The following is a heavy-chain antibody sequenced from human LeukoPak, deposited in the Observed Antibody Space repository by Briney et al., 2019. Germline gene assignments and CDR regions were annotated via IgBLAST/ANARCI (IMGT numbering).Heavy chain of an antibody. CDR2: IYHSGYT. J-gene: IGHJ4*02. D-gene: IGHD3-10*01. Sequence: PSETLSLTCTVSGGSINSSSYYWGWIRQPPGEALEWIGSIYHSGYTYYNPSLKSRVTIPVDTSKSQFSLKLSSVTAADTAVYYCARSSMFRGVTVDYWGQGTLVTVSS. CDR3: ARSSMFRGVTVDY. V-gene: IGHV4-39*01. CDR1: GGSINSSSYY.